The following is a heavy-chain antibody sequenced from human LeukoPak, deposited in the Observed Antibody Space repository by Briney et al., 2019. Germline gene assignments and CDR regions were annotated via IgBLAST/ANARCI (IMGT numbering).Heavy chain of an antibody. CDR3: AKGEGGSYFYYFDC. Sequence: GGSLRLSCAASGFTFSSYAMSWVRQAPGKGLEWVASISAGGATTYYTDSVRGRFTISRDTSKSTLFLQMNSLRAEDTAIYFCAKGEGGSYFYYFDCWGQGTLVTVSS. CDR2: ISAGGATT. V-gene: IGHV3-23*01. D-gene: IGHD1-26*01. J-gene: IGHJ4*02. CDR1: GFTFSSYA.